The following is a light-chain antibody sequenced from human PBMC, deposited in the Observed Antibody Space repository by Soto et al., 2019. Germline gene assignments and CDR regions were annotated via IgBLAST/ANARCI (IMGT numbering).Light chain of an antibody. CDR2: AAS. J-gene: IGKJ1*01. CDR1: HSISSF. CDR3: QQSYSTPPA. V-gene: IGKV1-39*01. Sequence: DIQMTQSPSSLSASVGDRVTSACRASHSISSFLSWYQQKPGKAPKLLIYAASSLQSGVPSRFSGSGSGTDFTLTISSLQPEDFASYYRQQSYSTPPAFGHGTKVEIK.